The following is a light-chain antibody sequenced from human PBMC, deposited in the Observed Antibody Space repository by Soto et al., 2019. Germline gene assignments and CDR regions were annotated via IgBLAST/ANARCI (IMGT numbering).Light chain of an antibody. CDR2: GES. V-gene: IGKV3-15*01. CDR1: QSVGSN. J-gene: IGKJ2*01. CDR3: NKYSNCKFT. Sequence: EIFMAQCGGALSVSPGERCARCCRASQSVGSNLAWYQQKPGQVPRLLIYGESYRATGIPTTFSGSGSGADLTITISSMQSEDSEIYHCNKYSNCKFTFGQGT.